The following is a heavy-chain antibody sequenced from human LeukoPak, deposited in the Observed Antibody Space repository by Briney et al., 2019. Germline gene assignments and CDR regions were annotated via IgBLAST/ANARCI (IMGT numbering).Heavy chain of an antibody. D-gene: IGHD7-27*01. Sequence: GGSLRLSCAASGFTFSSYWMSWVRQAPGKGLEWVANIKQDGSEKYYVDSVKGRFTISRDNAKNSLYLQMDSLRAEDTAVYYCAKDLGSDAFDIWGQGTMVTVSS. CDR3: AKDLGSDAFDI. V-gene: IGHV3-7*03. CDR1: GFTFSSYW. J-gene: IGHJ3*02. CDR2: IKQDGSEK.